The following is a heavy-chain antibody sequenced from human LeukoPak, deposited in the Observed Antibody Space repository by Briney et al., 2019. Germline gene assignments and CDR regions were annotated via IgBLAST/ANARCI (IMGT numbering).Heavy chain of an antibody. CDR3: VRGSGGSSDY. CDR1: GGSISSGGYY. Sequence: SETLSLTCTVSGGSISSGGYYWSWIRQHPGKGLEWIGYIYYSGSTYYNPSLKSRVTISVDTSKNQFSLKLSSVTVADTAAYYCVRGSGGSSDYWGQGTLVTVSS. J-gene: IGHJ4*02. V-gene: IGHV4-31*03. CDR2: IYYSGST. D-gene: IGHD2-15*01.